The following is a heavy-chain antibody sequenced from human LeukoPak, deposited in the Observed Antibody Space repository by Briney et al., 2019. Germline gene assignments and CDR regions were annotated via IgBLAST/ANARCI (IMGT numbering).Heavy chain of an antibody. V-gene: IGHV1-69*13. CDR1: GGTFSSYA. J-gene: IGHJ6*02. CDR2: IIPIFGTA. CDR3: ARVSSWQHYYGMDV. D-gene: IGHD6-13*01. Sequence: ASVTVSCTASGGTFSSYAISWVRQAPGQGLEWMGGIIPIFGTANYAQKFQGRVTITADESTSTAYMELSSLRSEDTAVYYCARVSSWQHYYGMDVWGQGTTVTVSS.